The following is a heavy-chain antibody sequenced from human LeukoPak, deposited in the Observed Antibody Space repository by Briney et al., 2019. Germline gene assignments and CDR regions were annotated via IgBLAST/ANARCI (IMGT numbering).Heavy chain of an antibody. Sequence: GGSLRLSCAASGFTFDDYGMSWVRQAPGKGLEWVANIKQDGSEKWYVDSVKGRFTISRDNAKNTLYLQMNSLRAEDTAVYYCARGPYYDFWSGYPNPYYYYYYMDVWGKGTTVTVSS. CDR1: GFTFDDYG. CDR3: ARGPYYDFWSGYPNPYYYYYYMDV. CDR2: IKQDGSEK. D-gene: IGHD3-3*01. J-gene: IGHJ6*03. V-gene: IGHV3-7*01.